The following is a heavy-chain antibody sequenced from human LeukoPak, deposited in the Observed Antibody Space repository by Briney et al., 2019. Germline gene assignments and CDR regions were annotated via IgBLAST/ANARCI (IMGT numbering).Heavy chain of an antibody. CDR2: IYYSGST. V-gene: IGHV4-59*08. CDR3: ASSIVVVSAEYFQH. Sequence: SETLSLTCTVSGVSISSYYWSWIRQPPGKGLEWIGYIYYSGSTNYNPSLKSRVTISVDTSKNQFSLKLSSVTAADTAVYYCASSIVVVSAEYFQHWGQGTLVTVSS. D-gene: IGHD2-21*01. CDR1: GVSISSYY. J-gene: IGHJ1*01.